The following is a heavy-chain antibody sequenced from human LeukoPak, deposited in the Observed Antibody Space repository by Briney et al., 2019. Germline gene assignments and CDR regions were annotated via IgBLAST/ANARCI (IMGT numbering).Heavy chain of an antibody. J-gene: IGHJ4*02. CDR1: GFIFSDYH. D-gene: IGHD6-19*01. Sequence: GGSLRLSCAASGFIFSDYHMSWIRQAPGKGLEWVSYIIHGGDEVYFADSVKGRFTISRDNAKNSLCLQMSSLTAEDTAVYYCSGGRDIAVAGPGGYFDYWGQGSLVTVSS. V-gene: IGHV3-11*01. CDR2: IIHGGDEV. CDR3: SGGRDIAVAGPGGYFDY.